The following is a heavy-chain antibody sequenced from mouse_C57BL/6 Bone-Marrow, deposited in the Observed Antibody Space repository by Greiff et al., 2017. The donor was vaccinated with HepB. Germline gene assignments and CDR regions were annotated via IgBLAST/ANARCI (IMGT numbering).Heavy chain of an antibody. D-gene: IGHD1-1*01. J-gene: IGHJ4*01. CDR1: GFTFSDYG. CDR3: ARRGTTVVRRAMDY. Sequence: EVQVVESGGGLVKPGGSLKLSCAASGFTFSDYGMHWVRQAPEKGLEWVAYISSGSSTIYYADTVKGRFTISRDNAKNTLFLQMTSLRSEDTAMYYCARRGTTVVRRAMDYWGQGTSVTVSS. V-gene: IGHV5-17*01. CDR2: ISSGSSTI.